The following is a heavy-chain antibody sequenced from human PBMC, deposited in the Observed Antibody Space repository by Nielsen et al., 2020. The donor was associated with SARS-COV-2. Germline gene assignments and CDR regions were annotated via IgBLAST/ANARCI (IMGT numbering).Heavy chain of an antibody. CDR3: ARGPSTVTTYFYYYYGMDV. V-gene: IGHV3-74*01. CDR2: INSDGSST. D-gene: IGHD4-17*01. J-gene: IGHJ6*02. Sequence: VRQAPGKGLVWVSRINSDGSSTSYADSVKGRFTISRDNAKNTLYLQMNSLRAEDTAAYYCARGPSTVTTYFYYYYGMDVWGQGTTVTVSS.